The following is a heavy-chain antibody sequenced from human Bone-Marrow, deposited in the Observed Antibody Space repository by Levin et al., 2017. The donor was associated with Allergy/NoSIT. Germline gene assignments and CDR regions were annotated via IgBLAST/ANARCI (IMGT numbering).Heavy chain of an antibody. V-gene: IGHV1-18*01. D-gene: IGHD2-15*01. J-gene: IGHJ4*02. Sequence: ASVKVSCKTSGYTFTSYGITWVRQAPGQGLEWMGWISAYNGNTNYAQNLQGRVTMTTDTSTSTAYMELRSLRCDDTAVYYCARGWWELPFDYWGQGTLVTVSS. CDR3: ARGWWELPFDY. CDR1: GYTFTSYG. CDR2: ISAYNGNT.